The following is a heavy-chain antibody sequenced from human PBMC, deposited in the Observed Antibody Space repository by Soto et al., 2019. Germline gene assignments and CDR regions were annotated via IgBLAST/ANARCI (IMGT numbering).Heavy chain of an antibody. D-gene: IGHD2-2*01. CDR1: GYTFTSYG. J-gene: IGHJ5*02. V-gene: IGHV1-18*01. CDR2: ISAYNGKT. Sequence: ASVKVSCKASGYTFTSYGMSWVRQAPGEGLEWMGWISAYNGKTNYGQKLQGRVTMTTATSTSTAYMELRSLRSDDTAVYYCARHKEVPAEGWFDPWGQGTLVT. CDR3: ARHKEVPAEGWFDP.